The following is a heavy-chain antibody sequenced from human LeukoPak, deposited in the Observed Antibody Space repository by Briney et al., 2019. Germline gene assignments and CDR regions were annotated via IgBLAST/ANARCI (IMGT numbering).Heavy chain of an antibody. V-gene: IGHV4-39*07. J-gene: IGHJ4*02. CDR3: ARSTVDIVATTN. Sequence: SETLSLTCTVSGGSISSSSYYWGWIRQPPGEGLEWIGSIYYSGSTYYNPSLKSRVTISVDTSKNQFSLKLSSVTAADTAVYYCARSTVDIVATTNWGQGTLVTVSS. CDR1: GGSISSSSYY. D-gene: IGHD5-12*01. CDR2: IYYSGST.